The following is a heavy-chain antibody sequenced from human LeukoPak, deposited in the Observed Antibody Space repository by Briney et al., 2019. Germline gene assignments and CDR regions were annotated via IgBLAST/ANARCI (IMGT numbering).Heavy chain of an antibody. CDR2: INHSGST. CDR1: GGSFSGYY. D-gene: IGHD4-17*01. CDR3: ARGYDYGDPIDY. J-gene: IGHJ4*02. V-gene: IGHV4-34*01. Sequence: SETLSLTCAVYGGSFSGYYWSWIRQPPGKGLEWIGEINHSGSTSYNPSLKSRVTISVDTSKNQFSLKLSSVTAADTAVYYCARGYDYGDPIDYWGQGTLVTVSS.